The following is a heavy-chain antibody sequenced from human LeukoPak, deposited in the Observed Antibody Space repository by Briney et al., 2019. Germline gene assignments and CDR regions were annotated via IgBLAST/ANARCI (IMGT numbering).Heavy chain of an antibody. J-gene: IGHJ4*02. Sequence: GGSLRLSCAASGFTFSNYSMHWVRQAPGKGLEWVSSISSSRNYIYYAYSVRGRFTTSRDNTKNSLYLQMNSLRAEDTGVYYCARDVLVRPLRYYFDFWGQGALVTVSS. CDR2: ISSSRNYI. CDR1: GFTFSNYS. D-gene: IGHD1-1*01. CDR3: ARDVLVRPLRYYFDF. V-gene: IGHV3-21*01.